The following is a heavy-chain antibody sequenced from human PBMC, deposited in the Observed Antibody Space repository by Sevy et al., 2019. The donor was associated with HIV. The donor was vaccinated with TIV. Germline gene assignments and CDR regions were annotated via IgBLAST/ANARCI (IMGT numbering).Heavy chain of an antibody. D-gene: IGHD3-10*01. CDR2: ITDSGST. Sequence: SETLSLTCSVTGGSIRRGDYFWGWIRQSPGKGLKWIGSITDSGSTYYNPSLKSRVTMSVDTSKNQFSLKLSSVTAADTAVHYCARLRGGYGNGWFYYYMDVWGKGTTVTVSS. CDR3: ARLRGGYGNGWFYYYMDV. CDR1: GGSIRRGDYF. V-gene: IGHV4-39*01. J-gene: IGHJ6*03.